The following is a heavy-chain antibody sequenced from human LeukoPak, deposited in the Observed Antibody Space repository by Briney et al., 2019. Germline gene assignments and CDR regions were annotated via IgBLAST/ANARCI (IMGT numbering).Heavy chain of an antibody. CDR2: IYYSGST. Sequence: SETLSLTCTVSGGSISSSSYYWGWIRQPPGKGLEWIGSIYYSGSTYYNPSLKSRVTISVDTCKNQFSLKLSSVTAADTAVYYCANRNSSGYYYEPFYYFDYWGQGTLVTVSS. CDR1: GGSISSSSYY. V-gene: IGHV4-39*01. J-gene: IGHJ4*02. D-gene: IGHD3-22*01. CDR3: ANRNSSGYYYEPFYYFDY.